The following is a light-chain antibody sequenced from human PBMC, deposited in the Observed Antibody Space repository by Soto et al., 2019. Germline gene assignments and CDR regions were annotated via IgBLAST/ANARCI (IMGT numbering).Light chain of an antibody. J-gene: IGKJ4*01. CDR1: QSISSD. CDR3: QQYNNWPLT. Sequence: EIVQTQSPATLSVSPGDRVTLSCRASQSISSDLAWFQQKPGQAPRFLIHDASTRATGIPARFSGSGSETEFILTISSLQSEDFAIYYCQQYNNWPLTFGGGTKVEIK. CDR2: DAS. V-gene: IGKV3-15*01.